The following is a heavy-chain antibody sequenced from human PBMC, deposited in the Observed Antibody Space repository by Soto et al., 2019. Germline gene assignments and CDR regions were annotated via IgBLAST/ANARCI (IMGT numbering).Heavy chain of an antibody. D-gene: IGHD2-2*01. CDR2: IYPGDSDT. Sequence: ISEKGSGDSCTSNLSSGGRQMPQKGMDWMGIIYPGDSDTRYSPSFQGQVTISADKSISTAYLQWRSLKASDTAMYYCARHAVVVPAGMYHYYSGMGVWGQGTTVTASS. CDR1: GDSCTSNL. J-gene: IGHJ6*02. V-gene: IGHV5-51*01. CDR3: ARHAVVVPAGMYHYYSGMGV.